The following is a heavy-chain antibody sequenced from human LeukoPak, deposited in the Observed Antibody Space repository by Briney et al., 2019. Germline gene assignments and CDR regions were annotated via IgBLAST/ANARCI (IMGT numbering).Heavy chain of an antibody. CDR1: GFTFSNYA. CDR3: AKHIYGVVSIQQ. CDR2: ISYDGSNK. D-gene: IGHD3-3*01. V-gene: IGHV3-30-3*02. J-gene: IGHJ1*01. Sequence: GGSLRLSCAASGFTFSNYALHWVRQAPGKGLEWVAVISYDGSNKYYADSVKGRFTISRDDSKNTLYLQMSSLKTEDTAVYYCAKHIYGVVSIQQWGQGTLVTVSS.